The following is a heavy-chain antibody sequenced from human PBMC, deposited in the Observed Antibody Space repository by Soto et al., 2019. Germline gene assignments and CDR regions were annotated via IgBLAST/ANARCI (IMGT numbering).Heavy chain of an antibody. V-gene: IGHV3-23*01. J-gene: IGHJ3*02. D-gene: IGHD2-15*01. CDR3: AENFSGGNDDFDI. CDR1: GFTFSSYA. CDR2: ISGSGGST. Sequence: GGSLRLSCAASGFTFSSYAMSWVRQAPGKGLEWVSAISGSGGSTYYADSGKGRFTISRDNSKNTLYLQMNSLRAEDTAVYYCAENFSGGNDDFDIWGQGTIVTVSS.